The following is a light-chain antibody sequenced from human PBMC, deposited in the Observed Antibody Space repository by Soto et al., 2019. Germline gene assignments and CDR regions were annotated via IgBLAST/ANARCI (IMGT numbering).Light chain of an antibody. Sequence: DIQMTQSPSSLSASVGDRVTITCRASQSISSYLNWYQQKPGKAPKLLIYAASSWQSGVPSRFSGSGSGTDFTLTISSLQPEDFATYYGQQSYSTPGTFGQGTKLEIK. CDR2: AAS. CDR3: QQSYSTPGT. V-gene: IGKV1-39*01. J-gene: IGKJ2*01. CDR1: QSISSY.